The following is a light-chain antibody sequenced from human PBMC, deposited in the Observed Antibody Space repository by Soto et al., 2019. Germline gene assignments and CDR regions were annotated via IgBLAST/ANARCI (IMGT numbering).Light chain of an antibody. CDR3: QQGYATPFT. J-gene: IGKJ5*01. V-gene: IGKV1-39*01. CDR1: QTINSY. Sequence: DIQMTQSPSSLSASVGDRVSITCRASQTINSYLNWFQQKPGEAPHLLIYTASTLQGGVPSRFSGSRSGTDFTLTISSLQPEDFATYYCQQGYATPFTFGQGTRLEIK. CDR2: TAS.